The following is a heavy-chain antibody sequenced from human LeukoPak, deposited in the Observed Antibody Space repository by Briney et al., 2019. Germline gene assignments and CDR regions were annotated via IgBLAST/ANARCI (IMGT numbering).Heavy chain of an antibody. CDR3: ARVVTMVRGVIRDDAFDI. D-gene: IGHD3-10*01. V-gene: IGHV4-59*06. J-gene: IGHJ3*02. CDR1: GGSISSYY. CDR2: IYYSGST. Sequence: ASETLSLTCTVSGGSISSYYWSWIRQHPGKGLEWIGYIYYSGSTYYNPSLKSRVTISVDTSKNQFSLKLSSVTAADTAVYYCARVVTMVRGVIRDDAFDIWGQGTMVTVSS.